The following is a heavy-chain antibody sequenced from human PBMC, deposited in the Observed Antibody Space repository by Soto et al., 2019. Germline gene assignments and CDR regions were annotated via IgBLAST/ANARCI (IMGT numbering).Heavy chain of an antibody. D-gene: IGHD2-15*01. CDR1: GGTFSSYA. J-gene: IGHJ6*02. CDR3: ASPIRDCSGGSCYPQNYYYYGMDV. V-gene: IGHV1-69*13. CDR2: IIPIFGTA. Sequence: SVKVSCKASGGTFSSYAISWVRQAPGQGLEWMGGIIPIFGTANYAQKSQGRATITADESTSTAYMELSSLRSEDTAVYYCASPIRDCSGGSCYPQNYYYYGMDVWGQGTTVTVSS.